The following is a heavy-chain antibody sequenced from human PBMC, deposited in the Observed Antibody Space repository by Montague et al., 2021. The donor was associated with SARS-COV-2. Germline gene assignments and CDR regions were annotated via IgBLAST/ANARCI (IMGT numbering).Heavy chain of an antibody. Sequence: SETLSLTCTVSGDSISSTYYWSWIRQPAGKGLEWIGRIYISGSTKYNPSLKSRVTMSIDTSKNQFSLKLNSLTAADTAVYYCARGQQLDFDYWGQGTLVTVSS. CDR3: ARGQQLDFDY. CDR1: GDSISSTYY. D-gene: IGHD6-13*01. CDR2: IYISGST. V-gene: IGHV4-4*07. J-gene: IGHJ4*02.